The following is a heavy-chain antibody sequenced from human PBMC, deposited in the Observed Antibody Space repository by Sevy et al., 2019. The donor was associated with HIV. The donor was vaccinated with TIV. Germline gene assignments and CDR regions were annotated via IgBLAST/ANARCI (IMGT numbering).Heavy chain of an antibody. CDR1: GYTFTSYG. Sequence: SSVKVSCKASGYTFTSYGISWVRQAPGQGLEWMGWISAYNGNTNYAQKLQGRVTMTTDTSTSTAYMELRSLRSDDTAVYYCAGDRGQLEREPIDYWGQGTLVTVSS. CDR2: ISAYNGNT. V-gene: IGHV1-18*01. J-gene: IGHJ4*02. CDR3: AGDRGQLEREPIDY. D-gene: IGHD1-1*01.